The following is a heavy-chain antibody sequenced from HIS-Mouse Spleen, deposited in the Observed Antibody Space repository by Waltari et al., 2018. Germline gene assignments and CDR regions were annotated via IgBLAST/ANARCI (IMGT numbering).Heavy chain of an antibody. Sequence: QVTLRESGPALVKPTQTLTLTCTFSGFSLSTSGMCVSWIRQPPGKALEWLARIDWDDDKYYSTPLKTRITISRDTSKNQVVLTMTNMDPLDTATYYCARIAEGYTSGWYAFDYWGQGTLVTVSS. J-gene: IGHJ4*02. CDR3: ARIAEGYTSGWYAFDY. D-gene: IGHD6-19*01. CDR1: GFSLSTSGMC. CDR2: IDWDDDK. V-gene: IGHV2-70*15.